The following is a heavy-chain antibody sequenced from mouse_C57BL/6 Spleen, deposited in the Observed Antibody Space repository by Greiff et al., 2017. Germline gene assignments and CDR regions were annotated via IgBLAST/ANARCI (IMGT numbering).Heavy chain of an antibody. Sequence: EVQRVESGGDLVKPGGSLKLSCAASGFTFSSYGMSWVRQTPDKRLEWVATISSGGSYTYYPDSVKGRFTISRDNAKNTLYLQMSSLKSEDTAMYYCARQRDDCDTGAWFAYWGQGTLVTVSA. V-gene: IGHV5-6*01. CDR3: ARQRDDCDTGAWFAY. CDR2: ISSGGSYT. J-gene: IGHJ3*01. D-gene: IGHD2-4*01. CDR1: GFTFSSYG.